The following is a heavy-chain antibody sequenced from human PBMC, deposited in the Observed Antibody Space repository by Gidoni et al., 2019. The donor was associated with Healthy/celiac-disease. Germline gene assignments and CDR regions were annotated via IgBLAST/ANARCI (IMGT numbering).Heavy chain of an antibody. D-gene: IGHD2-8*01. V-gene: IGHV5-51*01. CDR2: IYPGDSDT. CDR3: ARQGGVRRGLRVHYYYMDV. CDR1: GYSFTSYW. J-gene: IGHJ6*03. Sequence: EVQLVQSGAEVKKPGESLKISCKGSGYSFTSYWIGWVRQMPGKGLEGMGIIYPGDSDTRYSPSFQGQVTISADKSISTAYLQWSSLKASDTAMYYCARQGGVRRGLRVHYYYMDVWGKGTTVTVSS.